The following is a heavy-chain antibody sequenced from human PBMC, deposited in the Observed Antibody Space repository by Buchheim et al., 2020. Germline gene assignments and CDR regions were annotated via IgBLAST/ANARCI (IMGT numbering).Heavy chain of an antibody. V-gene: IGHV3-7*01. CDR1: GFTFSNAW. CDR3: ARVPWGYSYGAGNDY. Sequence: EVQLVESGGGLVKPGGSLRLSCAASGFTFSNAWMSWVRQAPGKGLEWVANIKQDGSEKYYVDSVKGRFTISRDNAKNSLYLQMNSLRAEDTAVYYCARVPWGYSYGAGNDYWGQGTL. D-gene: IGHD5-18*01. J-gene: IGHJ4*02. CDR2: IKQDGSEK.